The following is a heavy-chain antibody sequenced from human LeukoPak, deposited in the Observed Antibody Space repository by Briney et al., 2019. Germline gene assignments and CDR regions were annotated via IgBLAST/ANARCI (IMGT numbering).Heavy chain of an antibody. D-gene: IGHD3-10*01. CDR1: GGSISGYY. J-gene: IGHJ3*02. CDR3: AAGGYYGSGAFHI. V-gene: IGHV4-59*01. Sequence: SETLSLTCTVSGGSISGYYWSWIRQPPGKGLEWIGYIYYSGSTNYNPSLKSRVTISEDTSKTQFHLRLRSVTAADTAVYYCAAGGYYGSGAFHIWGQGTTVTVSS. CDR2: IYYSGST.